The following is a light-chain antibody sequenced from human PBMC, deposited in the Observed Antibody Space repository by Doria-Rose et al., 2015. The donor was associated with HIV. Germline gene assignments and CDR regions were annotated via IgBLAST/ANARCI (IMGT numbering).Light chain of an antibody. CDR2: AAS. CDR1: QGIRND. Sequence: RVTITCRASQGIRNDLDWYQQKPGKAPKLLIYAASSLQSGVLSRFSGSGSGTDFTLTISSLQPEDFATYYCLQDYNLWTFGQGTKVEIK. V-gene: IGKV1-6*01. CDR3: LQDYNLWT. J-gene: IGKJ1*01.